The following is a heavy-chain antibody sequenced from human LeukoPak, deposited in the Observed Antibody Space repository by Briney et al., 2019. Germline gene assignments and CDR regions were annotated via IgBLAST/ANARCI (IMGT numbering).Heavy chain of an antibody. D-gene: IGHD4-17*01. CDR1: GFTFTDYL. Sequence: VHPGGSLRLSCAASGFTFTDYLMTWVRQAPGKGLEWVADIKADGSEKYYVDSVKGRFTILRDNAKNSLYLQMDSLRAEDTAVYYCTRDVRLRHKYYYMDVWGKGTTVTVSS. V-gene: IGHV3-7*01. J-gene: IGHJ6*03. CDR3: TRDVRLRHKYYYMDV. CDR2: IKADGSEK.